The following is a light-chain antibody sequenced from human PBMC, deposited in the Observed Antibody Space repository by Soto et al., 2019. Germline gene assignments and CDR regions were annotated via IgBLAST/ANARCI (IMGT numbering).Light chain of an antibody. V-gene: IGKV3-15*01. CDR3: QHYNNWPRT. Sequence: EIVMTQSPATLSVSPGERATLSCRASQSVSSNLARYQQNPGQAPRRLIYGASTRATGIPARFSGSGSGTEFTLTISGLQSEDFAVYYCQHYNNWPRTFGQGTKVEIK. J-gene: IGKJ1*01. CDR1: QSVSSN. CDR2: GAS.